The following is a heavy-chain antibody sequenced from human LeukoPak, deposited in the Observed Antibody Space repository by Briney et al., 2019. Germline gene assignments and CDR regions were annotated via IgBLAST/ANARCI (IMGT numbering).Heavy chain of an antibody. J-gene: IGHJ4*02. Sequence: SVKVSCKASGGTFSSYDISWVRQAPGQGLEWMGRIIPIFGTANYAQKFQGRVTITTDESTSTAFMELSSLRSEDTAVYYRARAPVVSYGPYYFDYWGQGTLVTVSS. CDR1: GGTFSSYD. D-gene: IGHD1-26*01. CDR3: ARAPVVSYGPYYFDY. CDR2: IIPIFGTA. V-gene: IGHV1-69*05.